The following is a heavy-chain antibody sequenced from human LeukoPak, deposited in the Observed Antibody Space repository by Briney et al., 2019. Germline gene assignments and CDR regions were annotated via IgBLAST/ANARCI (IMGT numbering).Heavy chain of an antibody. CDR1: GASISSSSYY. CDR3: ARRNSGSYYRSAFDI. Sequence: SETLSLTCTVSGASISSSSYYWVWLRQPPGKGREWIGSSYYSGSTYYHPSLKSRVTISVDTSKNQFSLKLSSVTAADTAVYYCARRNSGSYYRSAFDIWGQGTMVTVSS. V-gene: IGHV4-39*01. CDR2: SYYSGST. J-gene: IGHJ3*02. D-gene: IGHD1-26*01.